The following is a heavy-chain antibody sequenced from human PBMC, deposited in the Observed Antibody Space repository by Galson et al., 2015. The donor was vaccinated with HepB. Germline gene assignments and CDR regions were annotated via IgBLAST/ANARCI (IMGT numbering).Heavy chain of an antibody. V-gene: IGHV1-69*13. CDR3: ARPRRYCSSTSCKAGELLA. CDR2: IIPIFGTA. Sequence: SVKVSCKASGGTFSSYAISWVRQAPGQGLEWMGGIIPIFGTANYAQKFQGRVTITADESTSTAYMELSSLRSEDTAGYYCARPRRYCSSTSCKAGELLAWGQGTLVTVSS. D-gene: IGHD2-2*01. CDR1: GGTFSSYA. J-gene: IGHJ4*02.